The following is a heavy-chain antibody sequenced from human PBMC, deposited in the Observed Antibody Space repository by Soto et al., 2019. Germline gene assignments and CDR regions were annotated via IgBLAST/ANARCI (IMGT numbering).Heavy chain of an antibody. Sequence: PGGALRLSCAAPWFTFSSHWISWVRPAPGKGLEWVDNINEGGSEKKYVDSVKGRFTISRDNARNSLYLQMNSLSAEDTALYYCARGTIGAPGKDYWGQGTLVTVSS. CDR2: INEGGSEK. CDR1: WFTFSSHW. V-gene: IGHV3-7*01. D-gene: IGHD6-13*01. J-gene: IGHJ4*02. CDR3: ARGTIGAPGKDY.